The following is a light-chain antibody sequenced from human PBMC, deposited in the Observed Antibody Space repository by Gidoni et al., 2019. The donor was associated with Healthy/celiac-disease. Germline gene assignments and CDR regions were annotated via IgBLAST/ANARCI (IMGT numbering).Light chain of an antibody. CDR1: QSVSST. CDR3: QQYNNWPPLT. J-gene: IGKJ4*01. V-gene: IGKV3-15*01. Sequence: EIVMTQSPATLSVSPGERATLSCRASQSVSSTLAWYQQKPGQAPRLLISGASTRATGIPARFSGSGSGTEFTLTISSLQSEDFAVYYCQQYNNWPPLTFGGGTKVEI. CDR2: GAS.